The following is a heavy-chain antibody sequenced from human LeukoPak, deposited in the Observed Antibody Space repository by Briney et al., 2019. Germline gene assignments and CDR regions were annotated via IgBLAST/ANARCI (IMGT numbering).Heavy chain of an antibody. CDR2: IYDRGST. Sequence: PSETLSLTCTVSGGSISSYYWSWIRQSPGKGLEWNGYIYDRGSTNYNPSLKSRVTISVDTSKNQFSLKLSSVTAADTAVYYCARDKWELLFALDIWGQGTMVTVSS. J-gene: IGHJ3*02. CDR1: GGSISSYY. D-gene: IGHD1-26*01. CDR3: ARDKWELLFALDI. V-gene: IGHV4-59*01.